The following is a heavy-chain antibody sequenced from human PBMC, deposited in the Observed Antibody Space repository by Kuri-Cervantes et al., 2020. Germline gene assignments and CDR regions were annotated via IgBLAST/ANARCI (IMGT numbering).Heavy chain of an antibody. CDR2: INHSGST. J-gene: IGHJ4*02. Sequence: SETLSLTCAVYGGSFSGYYWSWIRQPPGKGLEWIGEINHSGSTNYNPSLKSRVTISVDTSKNQFSLKLSSVTAADTAVYYCAHTGAGPFDYWGQGTLVTVSS. V-gene: IGHV4-34*01. D-gene: IGHD1-14*01. CDR3: AHTGAGPFDY. CDR1: GGSFSGYY.